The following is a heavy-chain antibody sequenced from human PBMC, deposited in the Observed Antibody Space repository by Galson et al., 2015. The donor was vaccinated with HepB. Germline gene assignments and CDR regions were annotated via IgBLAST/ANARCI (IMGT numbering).Heavy chain of an antibody. V-gene: IGHV3-23*01. Sequence: SLRLSCAASGFTFNYAMNWVRQAPGKGLEWVSGITGSSGRTFYADSVKGRFAISRDNSKNTLYLQMNSLRADDTAVYYCAKMGIASAGLGGYHGHTVEDSWGQGTLVTVSS. CDR1: GFTFNYA. D-gene: IGHD6-13*01. CDR3: AKMGIASAGLGGYHGHTVEDS. J-gene: IGHJ4*02. CDR2: ITGSSGRT.